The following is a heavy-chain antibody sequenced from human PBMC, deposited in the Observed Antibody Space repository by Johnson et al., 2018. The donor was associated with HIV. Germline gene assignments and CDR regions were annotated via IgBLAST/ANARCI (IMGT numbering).Heavy chain of an antibody. Sequence: VQLVESGGGLVQPGGSLRLSCAASGFTFSNYAMHWVRQAPGKGLEYVSAISSNGGRTYYANSVKGRFTISRDNSKNTLYLQINSLKTEDTAVYYCAKETRDSRSAFDIWGQGTMVTVSS. J-gene: IGHJ3*02. CDR1: GFTFSNYA. CDR3: AKETRDSRSAFDI. V-gene: IGHV3-64*01. CDR2: ISSNGGRT. D-gene: IGHD3-22*01.